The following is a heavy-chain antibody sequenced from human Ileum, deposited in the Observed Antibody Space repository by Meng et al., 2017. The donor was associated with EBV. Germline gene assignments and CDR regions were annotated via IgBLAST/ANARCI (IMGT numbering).Heavy chain of an antibody. CDR1: GYTFTSYG. CDR3: ARGQNYYGSGSLIDY. J-gene: IGHJ4*02. D-gene: IGHD3-10*01. Sequence: QVQLVQFGSEVKKPWASVKVSCKASGYTFTSYGISWVRQAPGQGLEWMGWFSVYNGNTIYAQKLQDRVTMTTDTSTSTAYMELRSLRSDDTAVYYCARGQNYYGSGSLIDYWGQGTLVTVSS. V-gene: IGHV1-18*01. CDR2: FSVYNGNT.